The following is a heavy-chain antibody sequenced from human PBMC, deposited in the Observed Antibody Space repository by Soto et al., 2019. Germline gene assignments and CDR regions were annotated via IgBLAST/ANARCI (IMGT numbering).Heavy chain of an antibody. CDR1: GYTFTSYA. Sequence: GASVKVCCKASGYTFTSYAMHWVRQAPGQRLEWMGWINAGNGNTKYSQKFQGRVTITRDTSASTAYMELSSLRSEDTAVYYCARGDGHYYFDYWGQGTLVTVSS. D-gene: IGHD2-21*01. CDR2: INAGNGNT. V-gene: IGHV1-3*01. J-gene: IGHJ4*02. CDR3: ARGDGHYYFDY.